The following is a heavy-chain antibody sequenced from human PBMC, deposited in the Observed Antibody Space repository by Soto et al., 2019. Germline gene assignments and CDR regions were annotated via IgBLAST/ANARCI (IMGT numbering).Heavy chain of an antibody. CDR2: INSDSSSI. J-gene: IGHJ4*02. D-gene: IGHD3-22*01. V-gene: IGHV3-48*02. CDR1: EVMSSVYT. CDR3: ARSYYHESSVYYYAY. Sequence: RDPCGAAEVMSSVYTMNRVSKTPGKGLEWISSINSDSSSIYHADSVKGRFTISRDNAKNSVDLQMNSLRDEDTAVYYFARSYYHESSVYYYAYWGQGALVTVSS.